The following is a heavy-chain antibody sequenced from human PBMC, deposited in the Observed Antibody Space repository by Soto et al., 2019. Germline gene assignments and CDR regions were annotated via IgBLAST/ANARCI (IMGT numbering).Heavy chain of an antibody. CDR2: INHSGST. Sequence: SETLSLTCAVYGGSFSGYYWSWIRQPPGKGLEWIGEINHSGSTNYNPSLKSRVTISVDTSKNQSSLKLSSVTAADTAVYYCARGGTMTTVTTSAGSVAGRFSPWGQGTLVTVSS. CDR3: ARGGTMTTVTTSAGSVAGRFSP. V-gene: IGHV4-34*01. D-gene: IGHD4-17*01. CDR1: GGSFSGYY. J-gene: IGHJ4*02.